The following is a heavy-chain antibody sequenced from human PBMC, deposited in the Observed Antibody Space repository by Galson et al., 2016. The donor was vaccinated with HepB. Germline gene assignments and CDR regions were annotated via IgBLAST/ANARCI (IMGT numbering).Heavy chain of an antibody. CDR1: GYTVTSYY. V-gene: IGHV1-46*01. CDR3: ARDVQYAFDL. CDR2: FNPSGGTT. J-gene: IGHJ3*01. Sequence: SVKVSCKASGYTVTSYYMHWVRQAPGQGFEWMGIFNPSGGTTHYAQKFQGRVTMTRDTSTSTAYMELRSRRHDDTAVYYCARDVQYAFDLWGQGTVVSVSS.